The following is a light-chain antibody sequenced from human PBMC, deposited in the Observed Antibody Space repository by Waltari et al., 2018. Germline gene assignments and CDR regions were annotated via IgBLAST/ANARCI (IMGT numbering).Light chain of an antibody. Sequence: DIQMTQSPSSLSASVGDRVTITCQASQDISNYLNWYQQKPGKAPKLLIYDASNLQTGVPSRFSGSSSGTHFSFTISSLQPEDIATYYCQQYDNFPITFGQGTRLEIK. CDR1: QDISNY. CDR3: QQYDNFPIT. CDR2: DAS. J-gene: IGKJ5*01. V-gene: IGKV1-33*01.